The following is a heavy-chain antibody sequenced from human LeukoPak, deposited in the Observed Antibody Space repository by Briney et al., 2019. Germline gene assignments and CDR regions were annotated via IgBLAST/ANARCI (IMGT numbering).Heavy chain of an antibody. V-gene: IGHV4-39*01. CDR2: IYYSGST. CDR3: ARRAHVLWLAYYYYYGMDV. D-gene: IGHD6-19*01. CDR1: GGSISSSSYY. Sequence: SETLSLTCTVSGGSISSSSYYWGWIRQPPGKGLEWIGSIYYSGSTYYNPSLKSRVTISVDTSKNQFSLKLSSVTAADTAVYYCARRAHVLWLAYYYYYGMDVWGQGTTVTVSS. J-gene: IGHJ6*02.